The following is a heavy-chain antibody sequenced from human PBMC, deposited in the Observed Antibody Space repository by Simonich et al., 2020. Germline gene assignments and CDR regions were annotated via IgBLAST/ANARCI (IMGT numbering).Heavy chain of an antibody. D-gene: IGHD6-13*01. CDR1: GYSISSGYY. V-gene: IGHV4-38-2*01. CDR2: IYHNGGT. J-gene: IGHJ6*02. Sequence: QVQLQESGPGLVKPSETLSLTCAVSGYSISSGYYWGWIRQPPGKGLEWIGSIYHNGGTYDTPALKNRVTISVDTSKNQFSLKLSSVTAADTAVYYCARVGYSNYYYYGMDVWGQGTTVTVSS. CDR3: ARVGYSNYYYYGMDV.